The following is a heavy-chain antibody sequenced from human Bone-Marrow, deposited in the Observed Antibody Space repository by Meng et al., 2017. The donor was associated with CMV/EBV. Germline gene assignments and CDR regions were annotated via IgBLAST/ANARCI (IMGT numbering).Heavy chain of an antibody. J-gene: IGHJ4*02. CDR1: GFTFSSYA. D-gene: IGHD1-26*01. V-gene: IGHV3-30*04. CDR2: ISYDGSNK. CDR3: ARVRDSGRYAY. Sequence: GGSLRLSCAASGFTFSSYAMHWVRQAPGKGLEWVAVISYDGSNKYYADSVKGRFTISRDNAKNSLYLQMNSLRAEDTAVYYCARVRDSGRYAYWGQGPRVTVYS.